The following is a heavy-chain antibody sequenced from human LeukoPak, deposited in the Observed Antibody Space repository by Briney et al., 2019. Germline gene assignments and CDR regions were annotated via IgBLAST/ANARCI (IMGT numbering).Heavy chain of an antibody. J-gene: IGHJ4*02. CDR1: GFTFSNYE. Sequence: GGSLRLSCAASGFTFSNYEMNWVRHAPGKGRVWGSYISGSGITIYYADSVKGRFTISRDNAKNSLYLQMNSLRAEDTAVYYCARVRRGSGSYQSYYFDYWGQGTLVTVSS. CDR2: ISGSGITI. CDR3: ARVRRGSGSYQSYYFDY. V-gene: IGHV3-48*03. D-gene: IGHD3-10*01.